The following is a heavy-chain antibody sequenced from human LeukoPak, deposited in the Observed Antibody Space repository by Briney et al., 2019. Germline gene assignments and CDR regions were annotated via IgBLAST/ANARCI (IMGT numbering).Heavy chain of an antibody. J-gene: IGHJ4*02. CDR2: ISGGGGST. CDR1: GFTFSNYA. CDR3: AKCNVYDSSGYSLFDY. D-gene: IGHD3-22*01. V-gene: IGHV3-23*01. Sequence: GGSLRLSCAASGFTFSNYAVSWVRQAPGKGLEWVSAISGGGGSTYYADFVKGRFTISRDNSKNTLYLQMNSLRAEDTAVYYCAKCNVYDSSGYSLFDYWGQGTLVTVSS.